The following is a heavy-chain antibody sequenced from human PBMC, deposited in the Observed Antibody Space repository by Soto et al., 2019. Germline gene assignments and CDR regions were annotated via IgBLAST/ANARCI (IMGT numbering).Heavy chain of an antibody. Sequence: QVQVVQSGPELKKPEASVKVSCKAQGYIFTKYGIGWVRQAPGHGLEWMGLINVYNGDRKVAQKFQDRVSMTTDTATDTAYMELKSLRSGDTAVYYCARLQLGGDRMLNWFDPWGQGTLVTVSS. CDR2: INVYNGDR. D-gene: IGHD2-21*02. J-gene: IGHJ5*02. CDR3: ARLQLGGDRMLNWFDP. V-gene: IGHV1-18*01. CDR1: GYIFTKYG.